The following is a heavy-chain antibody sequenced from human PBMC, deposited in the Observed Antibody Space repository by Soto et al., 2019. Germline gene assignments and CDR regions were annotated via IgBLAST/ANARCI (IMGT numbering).Heavy chain of an antibody. D-gene: IGHD1-1*01. V-gene: IGHV1-69*01. J-gene: IGHJ4*02. CDR1: GGTFSSYA. CDR3: ARVAGRDDY. Sequence: MQLLESGGGLVQPGSSVKVSCKASGGTFSSYAISWVRQAPGQGLEWMGGIIPIFGTANYAQKFQGRVTITADESTSTAYMELSSLRSEDTAVYYCARVAGRDDYWGQGTLVTVSS. CDR2: IIPIFGTA.